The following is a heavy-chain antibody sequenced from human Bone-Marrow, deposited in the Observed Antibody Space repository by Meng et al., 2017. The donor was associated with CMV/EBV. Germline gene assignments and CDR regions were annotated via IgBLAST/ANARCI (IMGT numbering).Heavy chain of an antibody. CDR3: ARSVVPAAVYDY. J-gene: IGHJ4*02. V-gene: IGHV4-39*07. CDR2: IYYSGST. D-gene: IGHD2-2*01. Sequence: SETLSLTCTVSGGSISSSSYYWGWIRQPPGKGLEWIGSIYYSGSTYYNPSLKSRVTISVDTSKNQFSLKLSSVTAADTAVYYCARSVVPAAVYDYWGQGTLVTVSS. CDR1: GGSISSSSYY.